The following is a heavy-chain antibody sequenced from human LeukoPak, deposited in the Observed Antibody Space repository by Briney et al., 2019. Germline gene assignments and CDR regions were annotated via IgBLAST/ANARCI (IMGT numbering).Heavy chain of an antibody. Sequence: GWSLRLSCVANGFTFTNYAMSWVRQARGKGLEWVSNISGRGTSINYADCVKGRFSISRDNSKNTIYLRINSLRAEDTAVYLCIRDDASGVGLDYWGQGTLVTVSS. CDR2: ISGRGTSI. J-gene: IGHJ4*02. V-gene: IGHV3-23*01. CDR1: GFTFTNYA. CDR3: IRDDASGVGLDY. D-gene: IGHD3-3*01.